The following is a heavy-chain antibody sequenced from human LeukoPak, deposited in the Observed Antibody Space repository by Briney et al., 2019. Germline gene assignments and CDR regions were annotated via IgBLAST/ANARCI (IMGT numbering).Heavy chain of an antibody. D-gene: IGHD2-2*01. CDR3: AKAHQLPTQYYYYYMDV. Sequence: GGSLRLSCAASGFTFSSYGMHWVRQAPGKGLEWVAFIRYDGSNKYYADSVKGRFTISRDNSKNTLYLQMNSLRAEDTAVYYCAKAHQLPTQYYYYYMDVWGKGTTVTVS. V-gene: IGHV3-30*02. CDR2: IRYDGSNK. CDR1: GFTFSSYG. J-gene: IGHJ6*03.